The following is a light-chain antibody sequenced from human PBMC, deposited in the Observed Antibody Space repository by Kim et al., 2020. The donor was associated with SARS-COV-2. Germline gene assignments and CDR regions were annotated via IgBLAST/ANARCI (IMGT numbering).Light chain of an antibody. CDR3: QSYDSSLSGVV. V-gene: IGLV1-40*03. CDR2: GIS. Sequence: RVTTTCAGSSSNIGAGYDVHWYQQLPGTAPRLLIYGISNRPSGVPDRFSGSKSGASASLAITGLQAEDEADYYCQSYDSSLSGVVFGGGTQLTVL. J-gene: IGLJ2*01. CDR1: SSNIGAGYD.